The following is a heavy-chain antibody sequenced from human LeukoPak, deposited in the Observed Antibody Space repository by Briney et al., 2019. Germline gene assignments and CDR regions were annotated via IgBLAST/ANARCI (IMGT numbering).Heavy chain of an antibody. J-gene: IGHJ4*02. CDR2: IGYSGSPI. CDR3: AREYDSRARFDS. CDR1: GDSFISHT. V-gene: IGHV3-48*01. D-gene: IGHD4-11*01. Sequence: GGSLKLSCASSGDSFISHTMIWVRQAPGKGLEWISYIGYSGSPIYYADSVKGRFGISRDDAKTSLYLHMNSLRAEDTAFYYCAREYDSRARFDSWGQGILVTVSS.